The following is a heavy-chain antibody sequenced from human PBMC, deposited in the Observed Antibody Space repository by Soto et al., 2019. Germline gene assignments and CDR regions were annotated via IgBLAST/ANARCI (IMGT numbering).Heavy chain of an antibody. Sequence: VAVIRFDGRDINYADSVMGRFTISRDNSKNTLYLQMNRLIVEDTAVYYCARYGVGSTFVWGFLDYWGQGTLVTVSS. CDR2: IRFDGRDI. J-gene: IGHJ4*02. D-gene: IGHD3-16*01. CDR3: ARYGVGSTFVWGFLDY. V-gene: IGHV3-33*01.